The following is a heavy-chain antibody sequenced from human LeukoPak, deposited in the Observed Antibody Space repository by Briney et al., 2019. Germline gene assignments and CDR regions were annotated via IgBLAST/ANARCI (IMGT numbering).Heavy chain of an antibody. D-gene: IGHD6-19*01. Sequence: HSGGSLRLSCAASGFTFSSYWMSWVRQAPGKGLEWVANIKKDGSEKYYVDSVKGRFTISRDNAKNSLYLQMNSLRAEDTAVYYCAKDGFGIAVAARNYYYMDVWGKGTTVTVSS. V-gene: IGHV3-7*01. CDR2: IKKDGSEK. J-gene: IGHJ6*03. CDR3: AKDGFGIAVAARNYYYMDV. CDR1: GFTFSSYW.